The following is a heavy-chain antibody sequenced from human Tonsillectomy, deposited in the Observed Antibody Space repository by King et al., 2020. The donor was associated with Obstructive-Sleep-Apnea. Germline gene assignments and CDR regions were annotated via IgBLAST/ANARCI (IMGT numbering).Heavy chain of an antibody. CDR2: MFYSGST. Sequence: VQLQESGPGVVKPSETLSLTCTVSGGSISSYYWSWIRQPPGRGLECIGYMFYSGSTNYNPSLKSRVIMSVDTSKSQFSLKLSSVTAADTAVYYCARRRYLEWLGETDDAFDIWGQGTMVIVSS. V-gene: IGHV4-59*01. CDR3: ARRRYLEWLGETDDAFDI. J-gene: IGHJ3*02. CDR1: GGSISSYY. D-gene: IGHD3-3*01.